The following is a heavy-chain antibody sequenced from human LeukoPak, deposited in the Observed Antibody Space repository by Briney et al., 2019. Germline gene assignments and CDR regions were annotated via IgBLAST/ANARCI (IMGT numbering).Heavy chain of an antibody. Sequence: ASVKVSCKVSGYTLTELSMHWVRQAPGKGLEWMGGFDPEDGETIYAQKFQGRVTMTEDTSTDTAYMELSSLRSEDTAVYYCATPELRYFDWLSIDYWGQGTLVTVSS. CDR1: GYTLTELS. CDR3: ATPELRYFDWLSIDY. D-gene: IGHD3-9*01. CDR2: FDPEDGET. J-gene: IGHJ4*02. V-gene: IGHV1-24*01.